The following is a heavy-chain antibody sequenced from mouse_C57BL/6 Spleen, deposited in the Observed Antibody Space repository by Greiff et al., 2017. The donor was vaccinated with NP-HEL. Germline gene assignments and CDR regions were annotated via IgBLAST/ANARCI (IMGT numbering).Heavy chain of an antibody. Sequence: QVQLKQPGAELVMPGASVKLSCKASGYTFTSYWMHWVKQRPGQGLEWIGEIDPSDSYTNYNQKFKGKSTLTVDKSSSTAYMQLSSLTSEDSAVYYCARGGYGNGDAMDYWGQGTSVTVSS. D-gene: IGHD2-1*01. CDR3: ARGGYGNGDAMDY. CDR1: GYTFTSYW. J-gene: IGHJ4*01. CDR2: IDPSDSYT. V-gene: IGHV1-69*01.